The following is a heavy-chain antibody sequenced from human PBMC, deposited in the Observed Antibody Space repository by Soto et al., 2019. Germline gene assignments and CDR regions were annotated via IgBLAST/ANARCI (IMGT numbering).Heavy chain of an antibody. CDR2: INHSGSP. V-gene: IGHV4-34*01. CDR1: GGCFRGYY. Sequence: PSETRSRTCAVCGGCFRGYYWCWIRQPPGKGLEWIVEINHSGSPTYNPSLQRRVTIAVDTSKPPFPRKLSFVAAADTAVYYCARNGSYYDLWSGYYVGGGMDVWGHGTTVTAP. CDR3: ARNGSYYDLWSGYYVGGGMDV. D-gene: IGHD3-3*01. J-gene: IGHJ6*02.